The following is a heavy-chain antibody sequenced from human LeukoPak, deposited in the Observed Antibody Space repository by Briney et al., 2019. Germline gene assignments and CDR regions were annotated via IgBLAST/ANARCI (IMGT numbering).Heavy chain of an antibody. CDR2: MNPNSGNT. CDR3: ARLKLVRPGVGAFDI. Sequence: GASVKVSCKASGYTFTGYYMHWVRQATGQGLEWMGWMNPNSGNTGYAQKFQGRVTMTRNTSISTAYMELSSLRSEDTAVYYCARLKLVRPGVGAFDIWGQGTMVTVSS. D-gene: IGHD6-13*01. CDR1: GYTFTGYY. J-gene: IGHJ3*02. V-gene: IGHV1-8*02.